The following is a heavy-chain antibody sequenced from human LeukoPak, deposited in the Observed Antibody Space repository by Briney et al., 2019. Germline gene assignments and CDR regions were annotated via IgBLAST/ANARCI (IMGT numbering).Heavy chain of an antibody. CDR2: ISYDGSNK. V-gene: IGHV3-30*04. Sequence: PGGSLRLSCAASGFTFSSYAMHWVRQAPGKGLEWVAVISYDGSNKYYADSVKGRFTISRDNSKNTLYLQMNSLRAEDTAVYYCARSLTTMVQGVTAFDYWGQGTLVTVSS. J-gene: IGHJ4*02. D-gene: IGHD3-10*01. CDR3: ARSLTTMVQGVTAFDY. CDR1: GFTFSSYA.